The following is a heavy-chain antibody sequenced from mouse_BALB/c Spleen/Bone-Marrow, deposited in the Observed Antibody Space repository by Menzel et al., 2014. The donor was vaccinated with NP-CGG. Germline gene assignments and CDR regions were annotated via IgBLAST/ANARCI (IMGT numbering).Heavy chain of an antibody. CDR1: GYTFTSYV. J-gene: IGHJ1*01. V-gene: IGHV1-14*01. Sequence: EVKLVESGPELVKPGASVKMSCKASGYTFTSYVMHWVKQKPGQGLEWIGNINPYNDGTKYNEKFKGKATLTSDKFSSTAYMELGNLTSQSSAVSYCARSLCGFDWYFDYWGAGTTVTVSS. CDR3: ARSLCGFDWYFDY. CDR2: INPYNDGT. D-gene: IGHD1-1*02.